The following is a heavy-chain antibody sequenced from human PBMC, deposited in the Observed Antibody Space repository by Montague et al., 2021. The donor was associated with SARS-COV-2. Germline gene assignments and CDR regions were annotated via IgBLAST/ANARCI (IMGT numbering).Heavy chain of an antibody. D-gene: IGHD3-10*01. CDR2: IYYSGGI. CDR1: GGSMSDHY. V-gene: IGHV4-59*11. Sequence: SETLSLTCTVSGGSMSDHYWPWIRQPPGKGLEWLAYIYYSGGINSNASLKSRASMSVDTSKNQFSLKLTSVTAADTAVYYCARAVSVRRAVNWFDPWGQGTLVTVSS. CDR3: ARAVSVRRAVNWFDP. J-gene: IGHJ5*02.